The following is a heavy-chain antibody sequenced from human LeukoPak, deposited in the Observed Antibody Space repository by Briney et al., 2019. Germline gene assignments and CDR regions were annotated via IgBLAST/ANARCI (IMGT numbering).Heavy chain of an antibody. V-gene: IGHV3-23*01. CDR2: ISGSGGST. CDR3: AKDINYYDTSGYYFFDY. Sequence: GGSLRLSCAASGFTFSSYEMNWVRQAPGKGLEWVSAISGSGGSTYYADSVKGRFTISRDNSNNTLYLQMNSLRAEDTAVYYCAKDINYYDTSGYYFFDYWGQGTLVTVSS. CDR1: GFTFSSYE. J-gene: IGHJ4*02. D-gene: IGHD3-22*01.